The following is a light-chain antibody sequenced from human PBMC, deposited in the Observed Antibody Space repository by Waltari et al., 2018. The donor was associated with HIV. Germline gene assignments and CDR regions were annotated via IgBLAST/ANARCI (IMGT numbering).Light chain of an antibody. CDR2: SNN. J-gene: IGLJ2*01. V-gene: IGLV1-44*01. CDR1: RSTIGSNT. Sequence: QSVLTQPPSASGTPGQRVTISCSGSRSTIGSNTVNSYQQLPGTAPKLPIYSNNQRPSGVPDRFSGSKSGTSASLAISGLQSEDEADYYCAAWDGSLNGHVVFGGGTKLTVL. CDR3: AAWDGSLNGHVV.